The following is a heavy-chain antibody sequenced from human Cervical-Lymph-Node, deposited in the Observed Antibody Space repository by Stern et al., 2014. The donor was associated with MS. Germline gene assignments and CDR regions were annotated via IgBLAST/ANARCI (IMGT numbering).Heavy chain of an antibody. Sequence: QVQLVQPGAEVKKPDSSVKVSCKASGGTFSSYAISWVRQAPGQRLEWMGGIIPNFGTANDAQKVQGRVTITADESTSTAYMELSSLRSEDTAVYYCARGELKEGLVRGMDVWGQGTTVTVSS. J-gene: IGHJ6*02. V-gene: IGHV1-69*01. CDR1: GGTFSSYA. D-gene: IGHD1-26*01. CDR2: IIPNFGTA. CDR3: ARGELKEGLVRGMDV.